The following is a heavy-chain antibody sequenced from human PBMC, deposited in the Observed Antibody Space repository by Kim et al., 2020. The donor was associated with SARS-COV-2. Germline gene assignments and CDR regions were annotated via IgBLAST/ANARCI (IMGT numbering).Heavy chain of an antibody. V-gene: IGHV3-48*03. Sequence: GGSLRLSCAASGFTFSSYEMNWVRQAPGKGLEWVSYIGSSGTTTDYADSVRGRFTSSRDNAKNSLYLHMNSLRAEDTAIYYCAREPGRLGKDYFDYWGQGTLVTVSS. CDR2: IGSSGTTT. J-gene: IGHJ4*02. CDR3: AREPGRLGKDYFDY. CDR1: GFTFSSYE. D-gene: IGHD1-26*01.